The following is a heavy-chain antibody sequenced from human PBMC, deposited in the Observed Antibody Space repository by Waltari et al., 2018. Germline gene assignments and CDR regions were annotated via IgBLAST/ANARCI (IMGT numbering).Heavy chain of an antibody. D-gene: IGHD6-13*01. V-gene: IGHV3-74*01. CDR3: AREIAVTGQYYFDY. CDR1: GFTFISYW. J-gene: IGHJ4*02. CDR2: INRDGSTQ. Sequence: EVQLVESGGDSVQPGGSLRLSVAVSGFTFISYWLHWVGHKRGKGLVWVSRINRDGSTQTYADSVKGRFTISRDNAKNTLYLQMNSLRAEDTAVYDCAREIAVTGQYYFDYWGQGTLVTVSS.